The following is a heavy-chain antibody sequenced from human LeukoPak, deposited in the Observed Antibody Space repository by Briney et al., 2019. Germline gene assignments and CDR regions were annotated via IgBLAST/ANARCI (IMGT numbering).Heavy chain of an antibody. CDR1: GYTFTGYY. CDR2: INPNSGGT. Sequence: ASVKVSCKASGYTFTGYYMHWARQAPGQGLEWMGWINPNSGGTNYAQKFQGRVTMTTDTSTSTAYMELRSLRSDDTAVYYCARKDYGDYWGQGTLVTVSS. CDR3: ARKDYGDY. V-gene: IGHV1-2*02. J-gene: IGHJ4*02.